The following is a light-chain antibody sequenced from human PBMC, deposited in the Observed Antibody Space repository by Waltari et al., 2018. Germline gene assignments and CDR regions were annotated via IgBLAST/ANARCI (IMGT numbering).Light chain of an antibody. Sequence: QSVLTQPPSASGTPGQRVTISCSGSSSKLGSNYVYWYQQLPGTAPKLLIYRNNQRPSGVPDRFSGSKSGTSASLAISGLRSEDEADYYCAAWDDSLSGRVFGSGTKVTVL. V-gene: IGLV1-47*01. CDR3: AAWDDSLSGRV. J-gene: IGLJ6*01. CDR1: SSKLGSNY. CDR2: RNN.